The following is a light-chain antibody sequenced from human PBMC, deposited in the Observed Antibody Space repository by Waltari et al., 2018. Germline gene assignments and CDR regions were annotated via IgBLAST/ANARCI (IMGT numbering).Light chain of an antibody. Sequence: QSVLTQPPSVSAAPGQRVTISCSGTKSNIGADFDFHWYQQVPGTAPKLLLHSFSNRPSGVSDRFSGFKSGASASLVITGLQAEDEAMYYCQSYDTTLSAVVFGGGTRLTV. J-gene: IGLJ2*01. CDR1: KSNIGADFD. V-gene: IGLV1-40*01. CDR3: QSYDTTLSAVV. CDR2: SFS.